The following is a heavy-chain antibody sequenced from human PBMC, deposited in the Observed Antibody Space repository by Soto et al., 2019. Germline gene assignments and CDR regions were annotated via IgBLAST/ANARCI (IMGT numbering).Heavy chain of an antibody. V-gene: IGHV3-64*01. CDR3: ASVPEGYAFDI. CDR2: ISRNGGST. J-gene: IGHJ3*02. Sequence: EVQLVESGGGLVQPGGSLRLSCAASGFTFSSYAMHWVRQAPGKGLEYVSTISRNGGSTYYANSVKGRFTISRDNSKNTLYLQMGRLRAEDMAVYYCASVPEGYAFDIWGQGTMVTVSS. D-gene: IGHD1-1*01. CDR1: GFTFSSYA.